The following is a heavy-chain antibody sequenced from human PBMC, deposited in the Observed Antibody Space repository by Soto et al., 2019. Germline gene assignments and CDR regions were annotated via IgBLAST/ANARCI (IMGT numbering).Heavy chain of an antibody. D-gene: IGHD1-26*01. Sequence: QVQLVESGGGVVQPGRSLRLSCAASNFTFSNYGMHWVRQAPGKGLEWVALISNDGSNKYYTDSVKGRFTISRDNSRNTLSLQMNSLRADDTAVYYCAKDGADTGTYYFYYWGQGTLITSSS. CDR2: ISNDGSNK. CDR3: AKDGADTGTYYFYY. J-gene: IGHJ4*02. CDR1: NFTFSNYG. V-gene: IGHV3-30*18.